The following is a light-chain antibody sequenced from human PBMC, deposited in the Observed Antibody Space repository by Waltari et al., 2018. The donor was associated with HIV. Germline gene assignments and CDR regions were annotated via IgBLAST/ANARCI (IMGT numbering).Light chain of an antibody. CDR3: QQYDDLEYT. CDR2: DAS. J-gene: IGKJ2*01. Sequence: DIQMTQSPLSLSASVGDRVTITCQASQDIKHYLNWYQQKPGKAPNLLIYDASNLETGVPSRFSGSGSGTHFTLTVNSLRPEDTATYYCQQYDDLEYTFGQGTRLEMK. V-gene: IGKV1-33*01. CDR1: QDIKHY.